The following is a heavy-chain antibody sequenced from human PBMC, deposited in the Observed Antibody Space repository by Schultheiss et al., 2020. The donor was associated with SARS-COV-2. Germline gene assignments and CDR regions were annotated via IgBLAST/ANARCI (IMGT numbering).Heavy chain of an antibody. CDR3: VRNHCSSTSCIENY. V-gene: IGHV3-19*01. J-gene: IGHJ4*02. D-gene: IGHD2-2*01. Sequence: GGSLRLSCAASGFNFSNSDMNWVRQAPGKGLEWVSGVSWNGSRTHYADSVKGRFIISRDNSRNFLYQQMNSLRPEDMAVYYCVRNHCSSTSCIENYWGQGTLVTVSS. CDR2: VSWNGSRT. CDR1: GFNFSNSD.